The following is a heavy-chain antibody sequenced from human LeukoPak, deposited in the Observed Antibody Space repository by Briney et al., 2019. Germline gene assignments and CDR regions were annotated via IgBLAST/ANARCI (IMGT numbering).Heavy chain of an antibody. CDR3: ARRIAARHFYFQH. CDR1: GGSFSGYY. D-gene: IGHD6-6*01. CDR2: INHSGST. Sequence: SESLSLTCAVYGGSFSGYYWSWIRQPPGKGLEWIGEINHSGSTNYNPSLKSRVTILVDTSKNQFSLKLSSVTAADTAVYYCARRIAARHFYFQHWGQGTLVTVSS. V-gene: IGHV4-34*01. J-gene: IGHJ1*01.